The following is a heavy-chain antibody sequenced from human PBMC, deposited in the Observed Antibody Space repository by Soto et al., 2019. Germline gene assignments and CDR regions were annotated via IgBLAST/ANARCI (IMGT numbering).Heavy chain of an antibody. CDR3: VRSDVVAGVFQH. D-gene: IGHD2-15*01. V-gene: IGHV1-69*12. Sequence: QVQLVQSGAEVKKPGSSVKVSCKASGDSFSTYTFSWLRQAPGQGLEWMGGIIPLFGAARYAQTFQGRLTITAVASTSTAYMELTSLRSEDTAVYYCVRSDVVAGVFQHWGQGTLVTVSS. J-gene: IGHJ1*01. CDR1: GDSFSTYT. CDR2: IIPLFGAA.